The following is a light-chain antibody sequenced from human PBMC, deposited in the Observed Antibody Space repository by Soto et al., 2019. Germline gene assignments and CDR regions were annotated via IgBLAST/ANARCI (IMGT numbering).Light chain of an antibody. J-gene: IGKJ1*01. Sequence: QMTQAPSTLSASVGDRVTITCRASQSISSWLAWYQQKPGKAPKLLIYKASTLESGVPSRFSGSGSGTEFTLTISSLQPDDFATYYCQQYNSYSCTFGQGTKV. CDR3: QQYNSYSCT. CDR2: KAS. V-gene: IGKV1-5*03. CDR1: QSISSW.